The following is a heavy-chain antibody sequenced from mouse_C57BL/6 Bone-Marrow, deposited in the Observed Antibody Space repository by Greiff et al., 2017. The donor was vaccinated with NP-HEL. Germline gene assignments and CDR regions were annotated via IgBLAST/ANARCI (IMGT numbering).Heavy chain of an antibody. CDR3: ASRAY. CDR2: ISSGGSYT. Sequence: EVKLMESGGDLVKPGGSLKLSCAASGFTFSSYGMSWVRQTPDKRLEWVATISSGGSYTYYPDSVKGRFTISRDNAKHTLYLQMSSLKSEDTAMYYCASRAYWGQGTLVTVSA. J-gene: IGHJ3*01. V-gene: IGHV5-6*02. CDR1: GFTFSSYG.